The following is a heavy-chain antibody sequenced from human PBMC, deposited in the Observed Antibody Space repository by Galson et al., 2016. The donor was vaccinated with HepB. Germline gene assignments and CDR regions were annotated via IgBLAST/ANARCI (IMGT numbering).Heavy chain of an antibody. CDR3: AGGDGYFVY. Sequence: ETLSLTCEVSGVNIRRSQYYWGWVRQPPGKALEWIGSLRYTGTAYYNEALKTRVTISEDTSRNAFSLRLSSLTAADTALYFCAGGDGYFVYWGQGALVTVSS. CDR1: GVNIRRSQYY. D-gene: IGHD2-21*01. CDR2: LRYTGTA. V-gene: IGHV4-39*01. J-gene: IGHJ4*02.